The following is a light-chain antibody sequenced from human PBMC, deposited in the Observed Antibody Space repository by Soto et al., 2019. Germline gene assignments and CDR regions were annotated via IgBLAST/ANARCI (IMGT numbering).Light chain of an antibody. CDR2: SRN. V-gene: IGLV1-44*01. Sequence: QSVLTQPPSASGTPGQRVTISCSGSSSNIGSNIVNWYQQLPGTAPKLLIYSRNQRPSGVPDRFSAFKSGTSASLAISGLQSEDEADYYCETWDDSLTGVVFGGGTKVTVL. J-gene: IGLJ3*02. CDR1: SSNIGSNI. CDR3: ETWDDSLTGVV.